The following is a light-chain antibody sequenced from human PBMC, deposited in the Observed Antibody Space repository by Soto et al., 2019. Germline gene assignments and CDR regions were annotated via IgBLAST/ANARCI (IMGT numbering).Light chain of an antibody. Sequence: LTQPASVSGSPGQSITCEGNNIGSKSVHWYQQRPGQAPVLVVYDDRDRPSGIPERFSGSNSGNTATLTISRVEAGDEADYYCQVWDRSSDHVVFGGGTKLTVL. CDR1: NIGSKS. CDR3: QVWDRSSDHVV. V-gene: IGLV3-21*02. CDR2: DDR. J-gene: IGLJ2*01.